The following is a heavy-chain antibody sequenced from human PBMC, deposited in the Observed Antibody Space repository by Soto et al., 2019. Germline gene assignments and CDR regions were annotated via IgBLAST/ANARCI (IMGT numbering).Heavy chain of an antibody. CDR2: ISAYNGNT. J-gene: IGHJ5*02. CDR3: ARCPKTGIAVAGTGNWFDP. D-gene: IGHD6-19*01. V-gene: IGHV1-18*04. CDR1: GYTFTSYG. Sequence: QVQLVQSGAEVKKPGASVKVSCKASGYTFTSYGIIWVRQAPAQGLEWMGWISAYNGNTNYAQKLQGRVTMTTDTSTSTAYMELRSRRSDDTAVYYCARCPKTGIAVAGTGNWFDPWGQGTLDTVSS.